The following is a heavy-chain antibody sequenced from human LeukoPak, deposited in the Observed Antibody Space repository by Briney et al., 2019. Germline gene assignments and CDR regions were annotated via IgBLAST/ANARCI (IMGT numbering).Heavy chain of an antibody. Sequence: GGSLRLSCAASGFTFSGSAMHWVRQASGKGLEWVGRIRSKANSYAIAYAASVKGRFTISRDDSKNTAYLQMNSLKTEDTAVYYCTRYSSGWYYFDYWGQGTLVTVSS. CDR3: TRYSSGWYYFDY. CDR1: GFTFSGSA. V-gene: IGHV3-73*01. CDR2: IRSKANSYAI. D-gene: IGHD6-19*01. J-gene: IGHJ4*02.